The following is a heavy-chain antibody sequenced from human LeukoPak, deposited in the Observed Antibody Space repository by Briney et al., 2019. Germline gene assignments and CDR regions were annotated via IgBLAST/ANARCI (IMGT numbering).Heavy chain of an antibody. CDR2: XNHSGST. J-gene: IGHJ6*02. CDR3: ARSPLIVVVPAAKNYYYYGMDV. D-gene: IGHD2-2*01. Sequence: SETLSLTCAVYGGSFSGYYWSWIRQPPGKGLXXXXXXNHSGSTNYNPSLKSRVTISVDTSKNQFSLKLSSVTAADTAVYYCARSPLIVVVPAAKNYYYYGMDVWGQGTTVTVSS. CDR1: GGSFSGYY. V-gene: IGHV4-34*01.